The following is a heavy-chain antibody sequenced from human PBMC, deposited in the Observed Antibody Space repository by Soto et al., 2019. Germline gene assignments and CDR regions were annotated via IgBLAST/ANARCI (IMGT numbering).Heavy chain of an antibody. CDR3: ARGLLYYYGSGSPSPFDY. CDR2: IYHSGST. J-gene: IGHJ4*02. CDR1: GGSISSSNW. Sequence: SETLSLTCAVSGGSISSSNWWSWVRQPPGKGLEWIGEIYHSGSTYYNPSLKSRVTISVDTSKNQFSLKLSSVTAADTAVYYCARGLLYYYGSGSPSPFDYWGQGTLVTVSS. V-gene: IGHV4-4*02. D-gene: IGHD3-10*01.